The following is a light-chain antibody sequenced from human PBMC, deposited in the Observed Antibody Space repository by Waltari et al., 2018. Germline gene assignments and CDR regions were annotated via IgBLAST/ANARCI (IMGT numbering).Light chain of an antibody. V-gene: IGKV2-30*02. J-gene: IGKJ1*01. CDR1: QSLVHSDENTH. CDR3: MQGTHWPRT. Sequence: DVVMTQSPLSLPVTLGQPASLSCWYSQSLVHSDENTHLNLFQQRPGRSPRRLLYQVAIRDAGVPDRFSGGGSGTDFTLKIISVEAEDVGVYYCMQGTHWPRTFGQGTKVEIK. CDR2: QVA.